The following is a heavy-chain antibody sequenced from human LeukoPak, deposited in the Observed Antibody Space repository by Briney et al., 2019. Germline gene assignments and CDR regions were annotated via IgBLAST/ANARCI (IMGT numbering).Heavy chain of an antibody. CDR2: IRSKAYGGTT. CDR1: GFTFGDYA. J-gene: IGHJ4*02. CDR3: TFWGDFWSGPMIDY. V-gene: IGHV3-49*04. Sequence: PGGSLRLSCTASGFTFGDYAMSWVRQAPGKGLEWVGFIRSKAYGGTTEYAASVKGRFTISRDDSKSIAYLQMNSLKTEDTAVYYCTFWGDFWSGPMIDYWGQGTLVTVSS. D-gene: IGHD3-3*01.